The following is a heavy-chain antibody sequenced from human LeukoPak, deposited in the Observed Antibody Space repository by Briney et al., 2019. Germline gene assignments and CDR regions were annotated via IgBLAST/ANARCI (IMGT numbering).Heavy chain of an antibody. CDR2: INPNSGGT. CDR3: ARGHYYYYGMDV. J-gene: IGHJ6*02. Sequence: ASVKVSCKASGYTFTGCYMHWVRQAPGQGLEWMGWINPNSGGTNYAQKFQGRVTMTRDTSISTAYMELSRLRSDDTAVYYCARGHYYYYGMDVWGQGTTVTVSS. CDR1: GYTFTGCY. V-gene: IGHV1-2*02.